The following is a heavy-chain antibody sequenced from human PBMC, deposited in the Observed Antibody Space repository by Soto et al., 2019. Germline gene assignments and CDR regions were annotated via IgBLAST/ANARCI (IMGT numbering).Heavy chain of an antibody. CDR3: ASKGGYNWNYRVY. CDR1: GFTFSSYS. D-gene: IGHD1-7*01. CDR2: ISSSSSYI. V-gene: IGHV3-21*01. Sequence: GGSLRLSCAASGFTFSSYSMNWVRRAPGKGLEWVSSISSSSSYIYYADSVKGRFTISRDNAKNSLYLQMNSLRAEDTAVYYCASKGGYNWNYRVYWGQGTLVTVSS. J-gene: IGHJ4*02.